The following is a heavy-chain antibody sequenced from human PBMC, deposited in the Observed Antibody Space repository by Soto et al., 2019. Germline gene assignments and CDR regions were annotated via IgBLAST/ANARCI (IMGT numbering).Heavy chain of an antibody. Sequence: EVQLVESGGGLVQPGGSLRLSCAASGFTFSSYEMTWVRQAPGPGLEWVSYIRSSGRTIYYADSVKGRFPISSDNAKNPLYLPMSSPGAEDTAVYYCAREGAGSGDYCAHNWFDRGGQGTGGTVSA. CDR3: AREGAGSGDYCAHNWFDR. J-gene: IGHJ5*02. CDR1: GFTFSSYE. D-gene: IGHD3-22*01. CDR2: IRSSGRTI. V-gene: IGHV3-48*03.